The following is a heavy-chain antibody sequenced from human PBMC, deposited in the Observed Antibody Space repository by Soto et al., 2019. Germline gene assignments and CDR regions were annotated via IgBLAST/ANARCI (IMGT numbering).Heavy chain of an antibody. V-gene: IGHV4-30-2*02. CDR3: AVVILNYIGPPRHDLDY. CDR2: IYHSGST. CDR1: GGSISSGGYS. J-gene: IGHJ4*02. Sequence: PSETLSLTCAVSGGSISSGGYSWSWIRQPPGKGLEWIGYIYHSGSTYYNPSLKSRVTMSVDTSKNQFSLKLSSVTAADTAVYYCAVVILNYIGPPRHDLDYWGQGTPVTVSS. D-gene: IGHD3-22*01.